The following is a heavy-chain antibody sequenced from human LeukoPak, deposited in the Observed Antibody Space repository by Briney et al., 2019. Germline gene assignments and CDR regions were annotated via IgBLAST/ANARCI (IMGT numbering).Heavy chain of an antibody. CDR2: IYYSGST. J-gene: IGHJ4*02. CDR3: ARDLFDYLAYTISV. D-gene: IGHD3-9*01. V-gene: IGHV4-39*07. Sequence: SETLSLTCTVSGGSISSSSYYWGWIRQPPGKGLEWIGSIYYSGSTYYNPSLKSRVTISVDTSKNQFSLKLSSVTAADTAVYYCARDLFDYLAYTISVWGQGTLVTVSS. CDR1: GGSISSSSYY.